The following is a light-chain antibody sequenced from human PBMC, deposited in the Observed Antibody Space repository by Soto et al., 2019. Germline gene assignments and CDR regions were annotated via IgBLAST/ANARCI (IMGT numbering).Light chain of an antibody. CDR3: QHYNSYSEA. J-gene: IGKJ1*01. Sequence: EIQMTQSLSTLSGYVGDRVTITCRASQTISSWLAWYQQKPGKAPKLLIYKASTVKSGVPSRFSGSGSGTEFTLTISILQPDDFATYYCQHYNSYSEAFGQGTKVDIK. CDR2: KAS. V-gene: IGKV1-5*03. CDR1: QTISSW.